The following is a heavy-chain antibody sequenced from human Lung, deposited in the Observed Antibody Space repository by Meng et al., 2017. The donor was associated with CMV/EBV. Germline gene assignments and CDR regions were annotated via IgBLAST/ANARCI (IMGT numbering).Heavy chain of an antibody. CDR3: ATGSGDFDH. CDR2: IYINGDT. J-gene: IGHJ4*02. D-gene: IGHD1-26*01. V-gene: IGHV4-4*07. CDR1: GVSISGFY. Sequence: QVHLQESGPGLVKPWETLSLTCSVSGVSISGFYWSWIRQPAGKGLEWIGRIYINGDTNYNPSLKSRVTISKDTSKNQISLRLTSVTAADTAIYYCATGSGDFDHWGRGTLVTVAS.